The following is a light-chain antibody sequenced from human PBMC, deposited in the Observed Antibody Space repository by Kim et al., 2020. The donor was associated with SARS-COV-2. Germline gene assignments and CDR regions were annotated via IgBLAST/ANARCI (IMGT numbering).Light chain of an antibody. J-gene: IGLJ1*01. CDR2: GND. CDR1: SSNIVAGYE. Sequence: QRVTSSCTGSSSNIVAGYEVHWYQQFPGAAPKFLIYGNDNRPSGVPDRFSGSKSGTSASLAITGLQPEDEADYYCQSYDNSLSGYVFGTGTKVTVL. CDR3: QSYDNSLSGYV. V-gene: IGLV1-40*01.